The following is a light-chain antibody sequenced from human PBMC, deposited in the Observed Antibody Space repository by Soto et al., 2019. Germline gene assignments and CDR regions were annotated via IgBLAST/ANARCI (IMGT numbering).Light chain of an antibody. CDR2: GAS. Sequence: EIVLTQSPGALSLSPGERVTLSCRASQSVSSTYVAWYQQKPGQAPRLLIHGASSRAPDIPDRFSGSGSGTDFTLSISRLEPEDFAVYYCQQYGSSLYTFGQGTKLEI. J-gene: IGKJ2*01. CDR3: QQYGSSLYT. V-gene: IGKV3-20*01. CDR1: QSVSSTY.